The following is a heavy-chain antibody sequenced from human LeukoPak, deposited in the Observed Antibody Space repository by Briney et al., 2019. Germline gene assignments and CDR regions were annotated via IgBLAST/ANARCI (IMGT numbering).Heavy chain of an antibody. J-gene: IGHJ4*02. CDR3: ARDAVVVVPAAMWTSFDY. D-gene: IGHD2-2*01. V-gene: IGHV1-2*02. CDR2: INPNSGGT. Sequence: GASVKVSCKASGYTFSGYYMHWVRQAPGQGLEWMGWINPNSGGTKYAQKLQGRVTMTTDTSTSTAYMELRSLRSDDTAVYYCARDAVVVVPAAMWTSFDYWGQGTLVTVSS. CDR1: GYTFSGYY.